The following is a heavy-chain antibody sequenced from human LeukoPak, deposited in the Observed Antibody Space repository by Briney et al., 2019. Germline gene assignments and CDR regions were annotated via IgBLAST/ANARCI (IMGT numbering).Heavy chain of an antibody. CDR1: GFTFNTYT. Sequence: GGSLRLSCAASGFTFNTYTMNWVRQAPGKGLEWVSAISGSGGSTYYADSVRGRFTISRDNSKNTLYLQMNSLRAEDTAVYYCAKGGYDSSGYYYFDYWGQGTLVTVSS. CDR3: AKGGYDSSGYYYFDY. D-gene: IGHD3-22*01. J-gene: IGHJ4*02. V-gene: IGHV3-23*01. CDR2: ISGSGGST.